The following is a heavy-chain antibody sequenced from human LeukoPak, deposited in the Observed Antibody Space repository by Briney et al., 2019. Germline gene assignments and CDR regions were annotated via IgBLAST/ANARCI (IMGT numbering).Heavy chain of an antibody. J-gene: IGHJ4*02. V-gene: IGHV4-34*01. CDR1: GGSFSVYY. CDR2: INHSGST. D-gene: IGHD3-3*02. Sequence: SETLSLTCAVYGGSFSVYYWSWIRQPPGKGLEWIGEINHSGSTNYNPSLKSRVTISVDTSKNQFSLKLSSVTAADTAVYYCARLRRISYFDYWGQGTLVTVSS. CDR3: ARLRRISYFDY.